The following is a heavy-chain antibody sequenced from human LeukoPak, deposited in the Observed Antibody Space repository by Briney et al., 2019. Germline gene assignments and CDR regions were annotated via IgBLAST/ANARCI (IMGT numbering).Heavy chain of an antibody. V-gene: IGHV4-59*12. D-gene: IGHD2-21*02. CDR1: GGSISSYY. J-gene: IGHJ5*02. Sequence: SETLSLTCTVSGGSISSYYWSWIRQPPGKGLEWIGYIYYSGSTYYNPSLKSRVTISVDTSKNQFSLKLSSVTAADTAVYYCARDYCGGDCYSPWFDPWGQGTLVTVSS. CDR3: ARDYCGGDCYSPWFDP. CDR2: IYYSGST.